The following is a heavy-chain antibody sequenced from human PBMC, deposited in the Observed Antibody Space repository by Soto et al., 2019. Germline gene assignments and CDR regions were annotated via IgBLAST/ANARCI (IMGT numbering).Heavy chain of an antibody. V-gene: IGHV4-34*01. Sequence: SETLSLTCAVYGGSFSGYYWSWIRQPPGKGLEWIGEINHSGSTNYNPSLKSRVTISVDTSKNQFSLKLSSVTAADTAVYYCARVSGGMADYWGQGTLVTVSS. J-gene: IGHJ4*02. D-gene: IGHD1-26*01. CDR3: ARVSGGMADY. CDR2: INHSGST. CDR1: GGSFSGYY.